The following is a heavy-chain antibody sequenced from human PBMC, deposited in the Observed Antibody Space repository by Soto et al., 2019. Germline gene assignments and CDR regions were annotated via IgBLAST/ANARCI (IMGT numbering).Heavy chain of an antibody. Sequence: EVQLVESGGGLVQPGGSLRLSCAASGFTFSSYWMHWVRQVPGKGLVWVSRINSDGSRTNYADSVKGRFTISRDNAKNTLYLQINSLRAEDTAVYYCARGLMHLYGMDVGGQGTTVTVSS. D-gene: IGHD3-16*01. CDR2: INSDGSRT. V-gene: IGHV3-74*01. J-gene: IGHJ6*02. CDR3: ARGLMHLYGMDV. CDR1: GFTFSSYW.